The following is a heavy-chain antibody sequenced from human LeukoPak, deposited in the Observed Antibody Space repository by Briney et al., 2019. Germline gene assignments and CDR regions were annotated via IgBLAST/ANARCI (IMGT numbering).Heavy chain of an antibody. J-gene: IGHJ4*02. V-gene: IGHV3-23*01. Sequence: GGSLRLSCAASGFTFSSYAMSRVRQAPGKGLEWVSAISGSGGSTYYADSVKGRFTISRDNSKNTLYLQMNSLRAEDTAVYYCAKLSGYDYYSDYWGQGTLVTVSS. CDR2: ISGSGGST. CDR1: GFTFSSYA. D-gene: IGHD5-12*01. CDR3: AKLSGYDYYSDY.